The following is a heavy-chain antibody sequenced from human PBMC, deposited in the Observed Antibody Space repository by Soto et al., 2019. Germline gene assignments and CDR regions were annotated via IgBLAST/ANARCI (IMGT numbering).Heavy chain of an antibody. V-gene: IGHV5-10-1*01. CDR3: ARQDGYSSSRYYYYYGMDV. CDR2: TDPSDSYT. D-gene: IGHD6-6*01. Sequence: GESLKISCKGSGYSFTSYWISWVRQMPGKGLEWMGRTDPSDSYTNYSPSFQGHVTISADKSISTAYLQWSSLKASDTAMYYCARQDGYSSSRYYYYYGMDVWGQGTTVTVSS. J-gene: IGHJ6*02. CDR1: GYSFTSYW.